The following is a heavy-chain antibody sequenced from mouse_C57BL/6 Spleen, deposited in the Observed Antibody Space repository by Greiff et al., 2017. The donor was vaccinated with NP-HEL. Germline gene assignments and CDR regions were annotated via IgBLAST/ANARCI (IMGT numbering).Heavy chain of an antibody. D-gene: IGHD2-4*01. CDR3: ARGRGYDYAFDY. Sequence: VKVVESDAELVKPGASVKISCKVSGYTFTDHTIHWMKQRPEQGLEWIGYIYPRDGSTKYNEKFKGKATLTADKSSSTAYMQLNSLTSEDSAVYFCARGRGYDYAFDYWGQGTTLTVSS. V-gene: IGHV1-78*01. CDR2: IYPRDGST. CDR1: GYTFTDHT. J-gene: IGHJ2*01.